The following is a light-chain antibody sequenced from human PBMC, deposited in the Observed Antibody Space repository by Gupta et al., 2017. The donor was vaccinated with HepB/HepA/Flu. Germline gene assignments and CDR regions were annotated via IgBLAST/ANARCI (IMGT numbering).Light chain of an antibody. Sequence: TVVTQEPSFSVSPGGTVTLTCGLSSGSVSSVYYPSWYQQTPGQAPRTLIYSTNTRSSGVPDRFSGSIVGNKAALTITGAQADDECDYYCVLYMGSGSVIFGGGTKLTVL. V-gene: IGLV8-61*01. CDR3: VLYMGSGSVI. J-gene: IGLJ2*01. CDR2: STN. CDR1: SGSVSSVYY.